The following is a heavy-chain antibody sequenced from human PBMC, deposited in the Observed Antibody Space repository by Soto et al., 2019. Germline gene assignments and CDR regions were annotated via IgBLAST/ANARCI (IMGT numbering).Heavy chain of an antibody. Sequence: GGSLRLSCAASGFTFSSYSMNWVRQAPGKGLECVSYISSSSSTIYYADSVKGRFTISRDNSRNTLFLQMNSLRAEDTAVYYCARDYYKYYDSSGYYRSPAYWGQGTLVTVSS. J-gene: IGHJ4*02. D-gene: IGHD3-22*01. CDR1: GFTFSSYS. CDR3: ARDYYKYYDSSGYYRSPAY. CDR2: ISSSSSTI. V-gene: IGHV3-48*01.